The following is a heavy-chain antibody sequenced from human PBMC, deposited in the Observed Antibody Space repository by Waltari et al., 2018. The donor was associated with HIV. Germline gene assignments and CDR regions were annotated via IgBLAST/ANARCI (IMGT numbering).Heavy chain of an antibody. CDR1: GFTFSSYG. J-gene: IGHJ4*02. D-gene: IGHD1-26*01. Sequence: QVQLVESGGGVVQPGRSLRLSCAASGFTFSSYGMHWVRQAPGKGLEWVAVIWYDGSNKYYADSVKGRFTISRDNSKNTLYLQMNSLRAEDTAVYYCARDRSGSSLDYWGQETLVTVSS. CDR3: ARDRSGSSLDY. CDR2: IWYDGSNK. V-gene: IGHV3-33*01.